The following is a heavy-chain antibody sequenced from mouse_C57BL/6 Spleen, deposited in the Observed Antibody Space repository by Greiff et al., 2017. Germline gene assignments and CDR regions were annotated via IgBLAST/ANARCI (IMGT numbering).Heavy chain of an antibody. Sequence: EVQGVESGGDLVKPGGSLKLSCAASGFTFSSYGLSWVRQTPDKRLEWVATISRGGSYTYSPDSVKGRFTISRDNAKNTLYLQMSILKSADTAMYYCSGITTGVASPFAYWGQGTLVTVSA. CDR3: SGITTGVASPFAY. CDR2: ISRGGSYT. J-gene: IGHJ3*01. V-gene: IGHV5-6*01. D-gene: IGHD1-1*01. CDR1: GFTFSSYG.